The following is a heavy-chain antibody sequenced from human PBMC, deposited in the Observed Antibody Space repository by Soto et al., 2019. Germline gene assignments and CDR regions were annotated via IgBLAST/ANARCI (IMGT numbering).Heavy chain of an antibody. CDR1: GGSISTYS. CDR2: VYYSGST. J-gene: IGHJ6*03. CDR3: ARGGRSAYYYYMGV. V-gene: IGHV4-59*01. Sequence: PSETLSLTCTVSGGSISTYSWSWVRQPPGKGLEWIGYVYYSGSTNYNPSLKSRVTISVDTSKNQISLKLTSVTAADTAMYYCARGGRSAYYYYMGVWGKGTTVTVSS.